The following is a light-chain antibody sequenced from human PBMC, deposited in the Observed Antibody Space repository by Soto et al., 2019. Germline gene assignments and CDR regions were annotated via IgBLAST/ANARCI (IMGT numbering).Light chain of an antibody. CDR2: DAP. J-gene: IGKJ3*01. V-gene: IGKV3-11*01. Sequence: ENVLTQSPATLSLSPGERATLSCRASQSVSNYVAWYQQKPGQAPRLLIYDAPNRATGIPARFSGSGSGTDFTLTISSLEPEDFAVYYCQQRSNWLFGPGTRWIS. CDR1: QSVSNY. CDR3: QQRSNWL.